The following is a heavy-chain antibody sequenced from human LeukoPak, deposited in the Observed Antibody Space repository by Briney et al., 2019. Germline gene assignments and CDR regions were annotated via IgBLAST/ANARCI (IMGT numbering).Heavy chain of an antibody. CDR1: GFTLSGYS. V-gene: IGHV3-21*01. J-gene: IGHJ4*02. D-gene: IGHD4-23*01. CDR3: ATDDYGGLDY. Sequence: PGGSLRLSCAASGFTLSGYSMNWVRQAPGKGLEWVSSISSSSSYIYYADSVKGRFTISRDNTKNSLYLQLNSLRAEDTAVYYCATDDYGGLDYWGQGTLVTVSS. CDR2: ISSSSSYI.